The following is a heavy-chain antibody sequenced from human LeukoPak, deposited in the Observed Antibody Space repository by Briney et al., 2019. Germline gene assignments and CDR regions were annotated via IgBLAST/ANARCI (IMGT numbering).Heavy chain of an antibody. V-gene: IGHV3-30*04. Sequence: QPGGSLRLSCAASGFTFSSYAMHWVRQAPGKGLEWLAFIKYDGSRTDYEDSVQGRFTVSRDNSKNTLYLEMNSLRAEDTAIYYCVKDTIFTVDPFDYWGQGTLVTVSS. CDR3: VKDTIFTVDPFDY. CDR1: GFTFSSYA. CDR2: IKYDGSRT. D-gene: IGHD3-3*01. J-gene: IGHJ4*02.